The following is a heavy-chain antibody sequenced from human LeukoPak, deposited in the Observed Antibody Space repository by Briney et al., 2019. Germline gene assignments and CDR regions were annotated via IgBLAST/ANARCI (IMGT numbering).Heavy chain of an antibody. J-gene: IGHJ4*02. Sequence: GGSLRLSCAASGFTFSSYEMNWVRQAPRKGLEWLSYIGTGGGTIYYADSVKGRFTISRDNAKNSLFLQMNSLRAEDTAVYYCARAGSGGYYYFDFWGQGTLVTVSS. D-gene: IGHD5-24*01. CDR3: ARAGSGGYYYFDF. CDR1: GFTFSSYE. V-gene: IGHV3-48*03. CDR2: IGTGGGTI.